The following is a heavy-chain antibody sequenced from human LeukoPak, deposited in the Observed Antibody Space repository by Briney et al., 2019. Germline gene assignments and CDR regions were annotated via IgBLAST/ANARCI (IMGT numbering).Heavy chain of an antibody. J-gene: IGHJ3*02. D-gene: IGHD1-26*01. CDR2: INPNSGGT. CDR3: ARIGWELLRAFDI. Sequence: GSVKVSCKASGYTFTGYYMHWVRQAPGQGPEWMGWINPNSGGTNYAQKFQGRVTMTRDTSISTAYMELSRLRSDDTAVYYCARIGWELLRAFDIWGQGTMVTVSS. CDR1: GYTFTGYY. V-gene: IGHV1-2*02.